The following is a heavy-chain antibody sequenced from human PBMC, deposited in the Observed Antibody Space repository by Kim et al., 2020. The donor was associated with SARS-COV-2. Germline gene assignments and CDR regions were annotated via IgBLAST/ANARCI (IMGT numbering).Heavy chain of an antibody. Sequence: AQKVQGRVTITADESTSTAYMELSSLRSEDTAVYYCARVDQYDSSGYYLDYWGQGTLVTVSS. V-gene: IGHV1-69*01. D-gene: IGHD3-22*01. J-gene: IGHJ4*02. CDR3: ARVDQYDSSGYYLDY.